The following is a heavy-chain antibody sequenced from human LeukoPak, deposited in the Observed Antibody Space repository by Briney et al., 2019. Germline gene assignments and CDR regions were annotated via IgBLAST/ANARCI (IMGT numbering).Heavy chain of an antibody. CDR3: ARALVDYGDFDFDL. CDR1: GGSISSGDYY. J-gene: IGHJ2*01. Sequence: SETLSLTCTVSGGSISSGDYYWSWIRQPPGKGLEWIGYIYYSGSTYHNPSLKSRVTISVDTSKNQFSLKLSSVTAADTAVYYCARALVDYGDFDFDLWGRGTLVTVSS. D-gene: IGHD4-17*01. V-gene: IGHV4-30-4*01. CDR2: IYYSGST.